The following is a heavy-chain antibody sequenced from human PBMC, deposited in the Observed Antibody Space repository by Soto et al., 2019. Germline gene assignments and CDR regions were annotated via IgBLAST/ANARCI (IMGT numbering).Heavy chain of an antibody. Sequence: GGSLRLSCAASGFTFSSYGMHWVRQAPGKGLEWVAVIWYDGSNKYYADSVKGRFTISRDNSKNTLYLQMNSLRAEDTAVYYCAGDTPWHSSSSRVTGFDYWGQGTLVTVSS. CDR3: AGDTPWHSSSSRVTGFDY. CDR1: GFTFSSYG. D-gene: IGHD6-6*01. CDR2: IWYDGSNK. J-gene: IGHJ4*02. V-gene: IGHV3-33*01.